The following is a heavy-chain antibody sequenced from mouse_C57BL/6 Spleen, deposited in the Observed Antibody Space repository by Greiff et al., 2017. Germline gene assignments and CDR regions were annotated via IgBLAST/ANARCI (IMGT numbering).Heavy chain of an antibody. Sequence: VQLQQPGAELVMPGASVKLSCKASGYTFTSYWMHWVKQRPGQGLEWIGEIDPSDSYPNYNQKFKGKSTLTVDKSSSTAYMQLSSLTSEDSAVYYCARGGLLWHARDYWGQGTSVTVSS. D-gene: IGHD2-1*01. V-gene: IGHV1-69*01. CDR2: IDPSDSYP. CDR3: ARGGLLWHARDY. CDR1: GYTFTSYW. J-gene: IGHJ4*01.